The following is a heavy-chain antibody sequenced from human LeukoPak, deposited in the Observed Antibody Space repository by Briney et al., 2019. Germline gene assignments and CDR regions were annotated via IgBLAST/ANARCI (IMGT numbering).Heavy chain of an antibody. Sequence: SETLSLTCTVSGGSISSYYWSWIRQPPGKGLEWIGYIYYSGSTNYNPSLKSRVTISVDTSKNQFSLKLSSVTAADTAVYYCARIRLGRPGYYFDYWGQGTLVTVSS. CDR2: IYYSGST. J-gene: IGHJ4*02. CDR3: ARIRLGRPGYYFDY. CDR1: GGSISSYY. V-gene: IGHV4-59*01. D-gene: IGHD2-2*01.